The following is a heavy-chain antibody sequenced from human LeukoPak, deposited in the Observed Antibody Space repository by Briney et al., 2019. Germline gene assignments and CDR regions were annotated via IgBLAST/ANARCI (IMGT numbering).Heavy chain of an antibody. CDR3: ARDHHSSHLY. J-gene: IGHJ4*02. Sequence: WGSLRLSSAASRFIFVGYSREWLGQAPGKGLEWIAYISGNGRYIYYADSVRGRFTISRDSATNSLYLLMTSLTDDDTGVYCCARDHHSSHLYWGQGSLVTVSS. V-gene: IGHV3-48*02. CDR1: RFIFVGYS. CDR2: ISGNGRYI. D-gene: IGHD2-21*01.